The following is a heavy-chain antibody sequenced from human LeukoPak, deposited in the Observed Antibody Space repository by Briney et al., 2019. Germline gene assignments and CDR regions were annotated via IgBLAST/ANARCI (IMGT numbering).Heavy chain of an antibody. D-gene: IGHD2-2*01. CDR2: IHHGGST. CDR1: SYSISRGYY. V-gene: IGHV4-38-2*02. CDR3: ARVDIVVVPAARNNWFDP. J-gene: IGHJ5*02. Sequence: MPSETLSLTCTVSSYSISRGYYWGWIRQSPGKGLEWIGNIHHGGSTSYNPSLKSRVTISLDMSKNKFSLKLNSVTAADTAVYYCARVDIVVVPAARNNWFDPWGQGTLVTVSS.